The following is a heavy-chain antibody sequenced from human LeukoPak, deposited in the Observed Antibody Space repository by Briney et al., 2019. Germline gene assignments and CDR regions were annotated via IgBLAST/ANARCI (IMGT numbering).Heavy chain of an antibody. D-gene: IGHD3-22*01. CDR3: ARPQGYFAANFDY. V-gene: IGHV3-30*04. CDR1: GFTFSSYA. J-gene: IGHJ4*02. CDR2: ISHDGSNK. Sequence: PGGSLRLSCAASGFTFSSYAMHWVRQAPGKGLEWVALISHDGSNKYHADSVKGRFTISRDNSKNTLYLQMNSPRGEDTAVFYCARPQGYFAANFDYWGQGTLVTVSS.